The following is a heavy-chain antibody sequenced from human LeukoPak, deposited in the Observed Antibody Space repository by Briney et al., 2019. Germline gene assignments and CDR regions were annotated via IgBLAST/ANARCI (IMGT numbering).Heavy chain of an antibody. CDR1: GFTFSSYE. V-gene: IGHV3-48*03. D-gene: IGHD5-24*01. J-gene: IGHJ4*02. CDR3: AVATIKDYFDY. Sequence: GGSLRLSCAASGFTFSSYEMHWVRQAPGKGVEWVSYINSSGSTIYYADSVKGRFTIYRDNAKSSLYLQMNSLRAEDTAVYYCAVATIKDYFDYWGQGNLVTVSS. CDR2: INSSGSTI.